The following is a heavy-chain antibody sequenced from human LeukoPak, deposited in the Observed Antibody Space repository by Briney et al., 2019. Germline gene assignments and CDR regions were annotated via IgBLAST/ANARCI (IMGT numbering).Heavy chain of an antibody. CDR2: IGFGGTNK. V-gene: IGHV3-30*02. J-gene: IGHJ4*02. Sequence: GGSLRLSCAASGFTFSHYGMHWVRQAPGRGLEWLAFIGFGGTNKYYADSVQGRFSISRDNSKNTLYLQMNSLRAEDTAVYYCAKVAFDRLAAAIDYWGQGTLVTVSS. CDR3: AKVAFDRLAAAIDY. D-gene: IGHD6-13*01. CDR1: GFTFSHYG.